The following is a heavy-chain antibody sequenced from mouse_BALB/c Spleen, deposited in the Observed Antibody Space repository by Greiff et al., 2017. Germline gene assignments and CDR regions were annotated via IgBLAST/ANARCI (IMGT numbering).Heavy chain of an antibody. CDR3: ARWFPYYYAMDY. V-gene: IGHV14-3*02. Sequence: EVKLMESGAELVKPGASVKLSCTASGFNIKDTYMHWVKQRPEQGLEWIGRIDPANGNTKYDPKFQGKATITADTSSNTAYLQLSSLTSEDTAVYYCARWFPYYYAMDYWGQGTSVTVSS. CDR2: IDPANGNT. CDR1: GFNIKDTY. D-gene: IGHD2-2*01. J-gene: IGHJ4*01.